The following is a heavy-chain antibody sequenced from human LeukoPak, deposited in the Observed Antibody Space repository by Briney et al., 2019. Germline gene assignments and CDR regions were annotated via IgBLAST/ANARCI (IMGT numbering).Heavy chain of an antibody. Sequence: SETLSLTCTVSGGPISSTNYYWDWIRQPPGRGLEWIGSIFYNGNTYYSPSLKSRVTISVDTSKNQFSLKLSSVTAADTAVYYCARVGGDYYYYGMDVWGQGTTVTVSS. CDR1: GGPISSTNYY. CDR2: IFYNGNT. D-gene: IGHD4-17*01. J-gene: IGHJ6*02. CDR3: ARVGGDYYYYGMDV. V-gene: IGHV4-39*07.